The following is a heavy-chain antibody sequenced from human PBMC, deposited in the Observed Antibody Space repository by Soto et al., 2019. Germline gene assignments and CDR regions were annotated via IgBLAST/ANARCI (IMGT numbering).Heavy chain of an antibody. D-gene: IGHD3-10*01. J-gene: IGHJ4*02. CDR2: IYPGDSDT. Sequence: GASLKISCKGPGYSFFNSWIAWVRQMPGKGLEWMGIIYPGDSDTRYSPSFQDQVTLSVDKSISTTYLQWSSLKASDTAMYYCARRRFGESRGFDYWGQGTLVTVSS. V-gene: IGHV5-51*01. CDR1: GYSFFNSW. CDR3: ARRRFGESRGFDY.